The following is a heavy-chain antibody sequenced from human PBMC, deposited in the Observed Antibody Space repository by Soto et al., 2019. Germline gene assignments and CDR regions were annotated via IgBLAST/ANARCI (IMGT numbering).Heavy chain of an antibody. J-gene: IGHJ5*02. D-gene: IGHD3-3*01. Sequence: SGPTLVKPTQTLTLTCTFSGFSLSTSGVGVGWIRQPPGKALEWLALIYWDDDKRYSPSLKSRLTITKDTSKNQVVLTMTNMDPVDTATYYCAHSLQGYYDFWSGFNNWFDPWGQGTLVTVSS. CDR2: IYWDDDK. CDR1: GFSLSTSGVG. V-gene: IGHV2-5*02. CDR3: AHSLQGYYDFWSGFNNWFDP.